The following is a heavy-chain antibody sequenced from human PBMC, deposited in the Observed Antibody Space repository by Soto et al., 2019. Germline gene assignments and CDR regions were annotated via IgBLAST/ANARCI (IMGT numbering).Heavy chain of an antibody. CDR2: ISGSGTYT. CDR1: GFTVSDHY. J-gene: IGHJ6*02. Sequence: QVQLVESGGGLVKPGGSLRLSCAGSGFTVSDHYTTWIRQAPGKGLEWVSYISGSGTYTNYADSVKGRFIISRDIAQNGLWLQIISLRAEETAVYYWARSSGWRQVVGYKSGLEVWGQGTGVSVSS. D-gene: IGHD5-18*01. CDR3: ARSSGWRQVVGYKSGLEV. V-gene: IGHV3-11*06.